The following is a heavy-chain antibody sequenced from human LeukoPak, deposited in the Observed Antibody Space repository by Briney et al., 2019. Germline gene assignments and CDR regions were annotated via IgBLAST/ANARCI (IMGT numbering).Heavy chain of an antibody. Sequence: ASVKVSCKASGYTFTGYYMHWVRQAPGQGLEWMGWINPNSGGTNYTQKFQGWVTMTRDTSISTAYMELSRLRSDDTAVYYCARASTVTTIVDYWGQGTLVTVSS. CDR3: ARASTVTTIVDY. CDR1: GYTFTGYY. D-gene: IGHD4-17*01. V-gene: IGHV1-2*04. J-gene: IGHJ4*02. CDR2: INPNSGGT.